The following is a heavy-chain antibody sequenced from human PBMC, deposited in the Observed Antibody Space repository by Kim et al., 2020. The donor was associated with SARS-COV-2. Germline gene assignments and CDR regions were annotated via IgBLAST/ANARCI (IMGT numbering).Heavy chain of an antibody. CDR2: ISYDGSNK. J-gene: IGHJ4*01. CDR1: GFTFSSYG. CDR3: AKDTDIVLMVYALDY. Sequence: GGSLRLSCAASGFTFSSYGMHWVRQAPGKGLEWVAVISYDGSNKYYADSVKGRFTISRDNSKNTLYLQMNSLRAEDTAVYYCAKDTDIVLMVYALDYWG. D-gene: IGHD2-8*01. V-gene: IGHV3-30*18.